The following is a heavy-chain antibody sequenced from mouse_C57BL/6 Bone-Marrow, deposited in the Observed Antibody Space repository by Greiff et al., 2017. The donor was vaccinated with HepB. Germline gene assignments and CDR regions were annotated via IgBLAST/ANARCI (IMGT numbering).Heavy chain of an antibody. CDR3: ARVTTVVAGDY. CDR2: ISDGGSYT. J-gene: IGHJ2*01. Sequence: EVKLVESGGGLVKPGGSLKLSCAASGFPFSSYAMSWVRQTPEKRLEWVATISDGGSYTYYPENVKGRVTISRDNAKTNLYLQMSHLKSEDTAMYYCARVTTVVAGDYWGQGTTLTVSS. CDR1: GFPFSSYA. D-gene: IGHD1-1*01. V-gene: IGHV5-4*03.